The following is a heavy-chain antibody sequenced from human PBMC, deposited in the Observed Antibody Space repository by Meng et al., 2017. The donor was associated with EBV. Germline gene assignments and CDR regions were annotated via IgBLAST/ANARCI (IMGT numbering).Heavy chain of an antibody. CDR2: INPNSGGT. CDR1: GSSFTRYN. J-gene: IGHJ5*02. V-gene: IGHV1-2*06. CDR3: AKGADLAAAGTFWFDP. Sequence: VRCGDEVYKPVTAVKVSCKAAGSSFTRYNMHWVPQAPGQGLEWMGRINPNSGGTNYAQKFQGRVTMTRDTSISTAYMELSRLRSDDTAVYYCAKGADLAAAGTFWFDPWGQGTLVTASS. D-gene: IGHD6-13*01.